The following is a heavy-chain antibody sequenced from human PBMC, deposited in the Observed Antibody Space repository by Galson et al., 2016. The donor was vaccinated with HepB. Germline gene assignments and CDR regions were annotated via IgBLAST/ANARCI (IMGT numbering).Heavy chain of an antibody. Sequence: SLRLSCAASGFTFSNYAMSWVRQTPVKGLEWVSVISGSGGNRYYAGSVKGRFTISRDNSKNTLFLQMDSLRAEETAVYYCENDGGGASSPYYYYYGLDVWGQGTTVTVSS. CDR2: ISGSGGNR. J-gene: IGHJ6*02. CDR1: GFTFSNYA. V-gene: IGHV3-23*01. D-gene: IGHD1-26*01. CDR3: ENDGGGASSPYYYYYGLDV.